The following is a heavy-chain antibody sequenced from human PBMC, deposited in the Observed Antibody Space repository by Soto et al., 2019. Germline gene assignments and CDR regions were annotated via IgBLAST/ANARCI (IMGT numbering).Heavy chain of an antibody. Sequence: GGSLRLSCAASGFTFSSYAMSWVRQAPGKGLEWVSAISGSGGSTYYADSVKGRFTISRDNSKNTLYLQMNSLRAEDTAVYYCAKESYYDSSGYYSAAFEIWGQGTMVTV. CDR2: ISGSGGST. CDR1: GFTFSSYA. V-gene: IGHV3-23*01. D-gene: IGHD3-22*01. CDR3: AKESYYDSSGYYSAAFEI. J-gene: IGHJ3*02.